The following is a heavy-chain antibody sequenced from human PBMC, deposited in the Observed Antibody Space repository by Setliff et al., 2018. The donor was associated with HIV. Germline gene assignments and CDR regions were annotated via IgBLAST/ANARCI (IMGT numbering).Heavy chain of an antibody. D-gene: IGHD3-10*01. Sequence: SVKVSCKASGGTFSSFAISWVRQAPGQGLEWMGGIIPIFGTANYAQTFQGRVTITTDESTTTAYMELRSLRSEDTAVYYCARETYYGSGSYLPTEYYYYYMDVWGKGTTVTVSS. V-gene: IGHV1-69*05. CDR2: IIPIFGTA. J-gene: IGHJ6*03. CDR1: GGTFSSFA. CDR3: ARETYYGSGSYLPTEYYYYYMDV.